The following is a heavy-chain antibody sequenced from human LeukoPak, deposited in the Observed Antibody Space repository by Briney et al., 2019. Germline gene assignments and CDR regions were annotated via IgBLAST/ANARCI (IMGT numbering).Heavy chain of an antibody. Sequence: GGSLRLSCVASGFPFSSYSMNWVRQAPGKGLEWVSSISSSSSYIYYADSVKGRFTISRDNAKNSLYLQMNSLRAEDTAVYYCARGKSRFYGMDVWGQGTTVTVSS. CDR2: ISSSSSYI. D-gene: IGHD3-3*01. V-gene: IGHV3-21*01. CDR1: GFPFSSYS. CDR3: ARGKSRFYGMDV. J-gene: IGHJ6*02.